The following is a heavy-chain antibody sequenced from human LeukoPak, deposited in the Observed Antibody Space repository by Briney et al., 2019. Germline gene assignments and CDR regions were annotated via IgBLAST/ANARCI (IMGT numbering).Heavy chain of an antibody. CDR3: ASSGDLRAFDI. CDR2: ISSNGGST. CDR1: GFTFSSYA. J-gene: IGHJ3*02. D-gene: IGHD1-26*01. V-gene: IGHV3-64*01. Sequence: PGGSLRLSCAASGFTFSSYAMHWVRQAPGKGLEYVSAISSNGGSTFYANSVKGRFTISRDNSKNTLYLQMGSLRAEDMAVYYCASSGDLRAFDIWGQGTMVTVSS.